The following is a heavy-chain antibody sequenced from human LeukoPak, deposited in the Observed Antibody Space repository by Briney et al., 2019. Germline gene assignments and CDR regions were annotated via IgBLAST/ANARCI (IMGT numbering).Heavy chain of an antibody. V-gene: IGHV3-74*01. J-gene: IGHJ3*02. Sequence: GGSLRLSCAASGFTFSSYWMHWVRQAPGKGLMWVSRINSDGSSTSYADSVKGRFTISRDNAKNTLYLQMNSLRAEDTAVYYCARDPRGATTGSDAFDIWGQGTMVTVSS. CDR3: ARDPRGATTGSDAFDI. CDR2: INSDGSST. D-gene: IGHD1-26*01. CDR1: GFTFSSYW.